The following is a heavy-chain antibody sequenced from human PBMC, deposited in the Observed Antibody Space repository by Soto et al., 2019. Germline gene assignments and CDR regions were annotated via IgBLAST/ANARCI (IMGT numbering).Heavy chain of an antibody. Sequence: SDTLSLTCTVSGGSISITSYYWGWIRQPPGKGMDWIGSIYYSGSTYYNPSLKSPVTISVDTSKNQFSLKLSSVTAADTAVYYCAINYDFWSGSSPHYYYYMDVWGKGTTVTVSS. V-gene: IGHV4-39*01. CDR3: AINYDFWSGSSPHYYYYMDV. D-gene: IGHD3-3*01. CDR2: IYYSGST. J-gene: IGHJ6*03. CDR1: GGSISITSYY.